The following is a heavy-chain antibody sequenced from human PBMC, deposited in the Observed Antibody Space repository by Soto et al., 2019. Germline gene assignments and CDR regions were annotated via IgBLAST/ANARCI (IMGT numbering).Heavy chain of an antibody. V-gene: IGHV4-61*01. CDR3: ALLNIVVVPAAPEATGFDP. J-gene: IGHJ5*02. CDR2: IYYSGST. Sequence: QVQLQESGPGLVKPSETLSLTCTVSGGSVSSGSYYWSWIRQPPGKGLEWIGYIYYSGSTNYNPSLKSRVTISVDTSKNQFSLKLSSVTAADTAVYYCALLNIVVVPAAPEATGFDPWGQGTLVTVSS. CDR1: GGSVSSGSYY. D-gene: IGHD2-2*01.